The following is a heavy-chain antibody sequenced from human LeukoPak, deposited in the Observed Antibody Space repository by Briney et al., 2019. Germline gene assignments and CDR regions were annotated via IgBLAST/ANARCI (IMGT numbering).Heavy chain of an antibody. D-gene: IGHD3-16*01. V-gene: IGHV4-39*07. CDR1: GGSISSSSYY. Sequence: SETLSLTCTVSGGSISSSSYYWGWIRQPPGKGLEWIGSIYYSGSTNYNPSLKSRVTISVDKSKNQFSLKLSSVTAADTAVYYCARDLRGMVDYWGQGTLVTVSS. J-gene: IGHJ4*02. CDR2: IYYSGST. CDR3: ARDLRGMVDY.